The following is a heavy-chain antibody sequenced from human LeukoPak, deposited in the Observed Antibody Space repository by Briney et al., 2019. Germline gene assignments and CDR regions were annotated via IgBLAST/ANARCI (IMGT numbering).Heavy chain of an antibody. D-gene: IGHD3-3*01. CDR2: IYYSGGA. CDR1: GDSLRKSTFY. Sequence: SETLSLTCTVSGDSLRKSTFYWVWIRQPPGKGLEWIGSIYYSGGADYNPSLQSRVTISVDTSKNEFSLKVRSVTAADTAVYYCASSRGSGYYYYYYYMDVWGKGTTVTVSS. J-gene: IGHJ6*03. CDR3: ASSRGSGYYYYYYYMDV. V-gene: IGHV4-39*07.